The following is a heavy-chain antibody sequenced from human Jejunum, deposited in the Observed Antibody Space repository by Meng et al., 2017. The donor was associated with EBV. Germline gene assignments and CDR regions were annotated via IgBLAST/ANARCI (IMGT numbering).Heavy chain of an antibody. D-gene: IGHD4-11*01. V-gene: IGHV3-74*03. CDR1: GFTFSTYW. CDR3: ARNYRDY. J-gene: IGHJ4*02. Sequence: VQPVAAGGGLVQPGGALRLPCAACGFTFSTYWMHWVRQTPGKGLEWVSRINNDGSTTQYADSVRGRFTISRDNAKSTLYLQMNSLTAEDTAVYYCARNYRDYWGQGTLVTVSS. CDR2: INNDGSTT.